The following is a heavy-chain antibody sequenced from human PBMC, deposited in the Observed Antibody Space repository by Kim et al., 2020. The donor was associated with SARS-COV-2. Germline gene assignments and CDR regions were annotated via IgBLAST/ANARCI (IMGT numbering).Heavy chain of an antibody. J-gene: IGHJ4*02. D-gene: IGHD6-13*01. V-gene: IGHV1-18*04. CDR2: ISAYNGNT. Sequence: ASVKVSCKASGYTFTSYGISWVRQAPGQGLEWMGWISAYNGNTNYAQKLQGRVTMTTDTSTSTAYMELRSLRSDDTAVYYCARTGGPLGIAAAGSKESYFDYWGQGTLVTVPS. CDR1: GYTFTSYG. CDR3: ARTGGPLGIAAAGSKESYFDY.